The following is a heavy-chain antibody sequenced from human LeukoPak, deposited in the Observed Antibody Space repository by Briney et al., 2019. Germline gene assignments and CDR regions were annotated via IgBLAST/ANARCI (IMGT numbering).Heavy chain of an antibody. CDR2: IYYSGST. V-gene: IGHV4-59*11. J-gene: IGHJ4*02. CDR3: ARWRDGYKN. CDR1: GGSISSHY. D-gene: IGHD5-24*01. Sequence: SETLSLTCTVSGGSISSHYWSWIRQPPGKGLEWFGYIYYSGSTNYNPSLKSRVTISVDTSKNQFSLKLSSVTAADTAVYYCARWRDGYKNWGQGTLVTVSS.